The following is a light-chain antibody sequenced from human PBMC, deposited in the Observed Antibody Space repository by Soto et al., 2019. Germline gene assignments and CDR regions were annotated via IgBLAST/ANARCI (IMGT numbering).Light chain of an antibody. CDR2: GAS. CDR3: QQYDSWPPWT. Sequence: EVVVTQSPATLSVSPGDRATLSCRASQSVSSNLAWYQQKPGQAPRLLIYGASTRATGIPARFSGSGSGTEFTLTISSLQSEDFAVYYCQQYDSWPPWTFGQGTKVEIK. V-gene: IGKV3-15*01. J-gene: IGKJ1*01. CDR1: QSVSSN.